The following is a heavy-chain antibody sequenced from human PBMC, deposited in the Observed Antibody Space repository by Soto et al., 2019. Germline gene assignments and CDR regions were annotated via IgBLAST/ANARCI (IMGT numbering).Heavy chain of an antibody. V-gene: IGHV4-59*11. CDR1: GGAINDHY. J-gene: IGHJ4*01. D-gene: IGHD3-9*01. CDR2: IYYNGNT. Sequence: TLSLTCTLSGGAINDHYWSFIRQPPGKGLEWIGYIYYNGNTNYNPSLESRVTISVDRSRNQFSLRLTSLTAADTAVYYCARVRTGYFGYW. CDR3: ARVRTGYFGY.